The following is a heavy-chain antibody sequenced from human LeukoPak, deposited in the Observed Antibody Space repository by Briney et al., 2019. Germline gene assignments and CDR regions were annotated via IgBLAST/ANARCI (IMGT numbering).Heavy chain of an antibody. Sequence: PSETLSLTCTVSGGSISSSSYYWGWIRQPPGKGLEWIGSIYYSGSTYYNPSLKSRVTISVDTSKNQFSLKLSSVTAADTAVYYCACRIAAAGTYWGQGTLVTVSS. V-gene: IGHV4-39*01. CDR1: GGSISSSSYY. CDR3: ACRIAAAGTY. D-gene: IGHD6-13*01. J-gene: IGHJ4*02. CDR2: IYYSGST.